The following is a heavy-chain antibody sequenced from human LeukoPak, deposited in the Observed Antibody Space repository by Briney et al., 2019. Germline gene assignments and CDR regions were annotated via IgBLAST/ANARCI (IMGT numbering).Heavy chain of an antibody. CDR3: SKRDDSNGYNLRYFDY. D-gene: IGHD3-22*01. CDR1: GFTFSSYG. J-gene: IGHJ4*02. V-gene: IGHV3-23*01. Sequence: GGSLRLSCAASGFTFSSYGMSWVRQAPGKGLEWVSAISGSGGSTYFADSVKGRFTISRDNSKNTLYLQKNSLIAEDTTVYYCSKRDDSNGYNLRYFDYWGQGTLVTVSS. CDR2: ISGSGGST.